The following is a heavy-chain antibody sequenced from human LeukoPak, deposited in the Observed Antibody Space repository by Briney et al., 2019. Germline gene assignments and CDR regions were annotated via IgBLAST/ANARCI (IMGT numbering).Heavy chain of an antibody. J-gene: IGHJ6*03. CDR2: IYSGST. CDR3: ARGLGRRFYYYYMDV. CDR1: NGSFSGYH. Sequence: PSETLSLTCVVYNGSFSGYHWNWIRQPPGKGLEWVAEIYSGSTNYNPSLKSRVTISADASKNQCSLKLSSVTAADTAVYYCARGLGRRFYYYYMDVWGKGTTVTVSS. D-gene: IGHD3-3*01. V-gene: IGHV4-34*01.